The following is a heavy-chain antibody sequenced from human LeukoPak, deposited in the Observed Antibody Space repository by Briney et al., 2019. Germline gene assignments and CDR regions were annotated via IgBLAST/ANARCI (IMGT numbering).Heavy chain of an antibody. CDR3: ARDRGSSPDYFDY. CDR2: IYYSGIT. D-gene: IGHD6-6*01. V-gene: IGHV4-59*01. J-gene: IGHJ4*02. Sequence: PSETLSRTCTVSGGSISSYYWSWIRQPPGKGLEWIGYIYYSGITHYYPSLKSRVTISLDTSKNQFSLKLSSVTAADTAVYYCARDRGSSPDYFDYWGQGTLVTVSS. CDR1: GGSISSYY.